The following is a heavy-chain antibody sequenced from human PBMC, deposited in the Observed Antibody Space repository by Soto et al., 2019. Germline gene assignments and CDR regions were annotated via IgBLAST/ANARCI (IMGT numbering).Heavy chain of an antibody. CDR1: GYTFTSYG. J-gene: IGHJ5*02. CDR2: ISAYNGNT. CDR3: ARVLEDDYSNYVGDWFAP. Sequence: ASVKVSCKASGYTFTSYGISWVRQAPGQGLEWMGWISAYNGNTDYAQKLQGRVTMTTDTSTSTAYMELRSLRSDDTAVYYCARVLEDDYSNYVGDWFAPGGKGTLVTAPS. V-gene: IGHV1-18*01. D-gene: IGHD4-4*01.